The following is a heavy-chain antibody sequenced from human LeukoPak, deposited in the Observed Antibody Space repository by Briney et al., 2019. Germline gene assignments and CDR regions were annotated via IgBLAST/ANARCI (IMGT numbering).Heavy chain of an antibody. J-gene: IGHJ4*02. V-gene: IGHV4-59*01. CDR1: GGSISSYY. CDR2: IYYSGST. D-gene: IGHD3-22*01. Sequence: SETLSLTFTVSGGSISSYYWSWIRQPPGKGLEWIGYIYYSGSTNYNPSLKSRVTISVDTSKNQFSLKLSSVTAADTAVYYCARYYYDSSGYYYGIDYWGQGTLVTVSS. CDR3: ARYYYDSSGYYYGIDY.